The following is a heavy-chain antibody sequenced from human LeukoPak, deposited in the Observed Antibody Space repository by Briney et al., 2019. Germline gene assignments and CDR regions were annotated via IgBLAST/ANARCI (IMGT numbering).Heavy chain of an antibody. CDR2: IYSSGST. Sequence: SETLSLTCTVSGGSISSGSYYWSWIRQPAGKGLEWIGRIYSSGSTNYNPSLKSRVTISLDTSKNQFSLKLSSVTAADTAVYYCARGVAAAGRGQGFDPWGQGTLVTVSS. CDR1: GGSISSGSYY. V-gene: IGHV4-61*02. J-gene: IGHJ5*02. CDR3: ARGVAAAGRGQGFDP. D-gene: IGHD6-13*01.